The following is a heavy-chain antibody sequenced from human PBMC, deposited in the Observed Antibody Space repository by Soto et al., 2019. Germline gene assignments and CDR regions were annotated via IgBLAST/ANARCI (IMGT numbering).Heavy chain of an antibody. V-gene: IGHV1-18*01. J-gene: IGHJ4*02. D-gene: IGHD5-18*01. CDR3: ARVVDTAMVTGLYYFDY. CDR1: GYTFTSYD. Sequence: QVQLLQSGAEVRKPGASVKVSCKASGYTFTSYDINWVRQAPGQGLEWMGWISVYNGNTNYAQKLQGRVTMTTDTSMSTAYMELRSLRSDDTAVYYCARVVDTAMVTGLYYFDYWGQGTLVTVSS. CDR2: ISVYNGNT.